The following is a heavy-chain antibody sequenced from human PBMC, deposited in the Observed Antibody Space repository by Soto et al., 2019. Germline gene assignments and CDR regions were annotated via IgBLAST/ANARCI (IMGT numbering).Heavy chain of an antibody. J-gene: IGHJ6*02. CDR1: GGHSVGFG. CDR3: ARSRAYYYGMDV. V-gene: IGHV4-59*08. Sequence: VAGGHSVGFGGRRIRQPPGKGLEWIGYIYYSGSTNYNPSLKSRVTISVDTSKNQFSLKLSSVTAADTAVYYCARSRAYYYGMDVWGQGTTVTGSS. CDR2: IYYSGST.